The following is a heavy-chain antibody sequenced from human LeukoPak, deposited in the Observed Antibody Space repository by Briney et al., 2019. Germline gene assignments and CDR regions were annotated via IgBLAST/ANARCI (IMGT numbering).Heavy chain of an antibody. Sequence: GGSLRLSCAASGFIFSSYSMSWVRQAPGKGLEWVSYISSRSDTIYYADSVKGRFIISRENVKNSLYLPMNRLRAEDTAVYYCARPHCSGATCYSRYFDDWGQGTLVTVSS. CDR2: ISSRSDTI. J-gene: IGHJ4*02. V-gene: IGHV3-48*01. CDR1: GFIFSSYS. D-gene: IGHD2-15*01. CDR3: ARPHCSGATCYSRYFDD.